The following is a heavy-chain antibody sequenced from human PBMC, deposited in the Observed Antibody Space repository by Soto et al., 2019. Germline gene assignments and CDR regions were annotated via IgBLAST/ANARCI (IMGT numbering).Heavy chain of an antibody. V-gene: IGHV3-23*01. CDR2: ISGSVGST. D-gene: IGHD6-6*01. CDR3: AKDRTIASRNFDS. J-gene: IGHJ4*02. CDR1: GFTFSDHG. Sequence: PGGSLRLSCAASGFTFSDHGMHWVRQAPGKGLEWVSSISGSVGSTFYADSVKGRFTISRDNSMNTLYLQMNSLRAEDTAVYYCAKDRTIASRNFDSWRQGALVTVSS.